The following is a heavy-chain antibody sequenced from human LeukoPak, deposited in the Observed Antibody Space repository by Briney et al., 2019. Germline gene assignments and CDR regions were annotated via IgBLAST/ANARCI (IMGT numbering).Heavy chain of an antibody. J-gene: IGHJ4*02. V-gene: IGHV3-30-3*01. CDR2: ISYDGSNK. CDR3: TTSDCEY. CDR1: GFTFSSYA. Sequence: GGSLSLSCAASGFTFSSYAMHWVRQAPGKGLEWVAVISYDGSNKYYADSVKGRFTISRDNSKNTLYLQMNSLRAEDTAIYYCTTSDCEYWGQGTLVTVSS.